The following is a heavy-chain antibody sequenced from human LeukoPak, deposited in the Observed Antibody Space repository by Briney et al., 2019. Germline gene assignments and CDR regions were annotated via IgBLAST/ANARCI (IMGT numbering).Heavy chain of an antibody. CDR2: INHSGGT. Sequence: SETLSLTCAVYGGSFSGYYWSWIRQPPGKGLEWIGEINHSGGTNYNPSLKSRVTISVDTSKNQFSLKLSSVTAADTAVYYCARPRLVRSYYWFDPWGQGTLVTVSS. CDR1: GGSFSGYY. D-gene: IGHD1-26*01. CDR3: ARPRLVRSYYWFDP. V-gene: IGHV4-34*01. J-gene: IGHJ5*02.